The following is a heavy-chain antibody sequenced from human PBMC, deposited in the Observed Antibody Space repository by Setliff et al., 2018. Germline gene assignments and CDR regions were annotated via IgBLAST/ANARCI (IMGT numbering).Heavy chain of an antibody. CDR3: ARDQWVRSPPLYFSYSMDV. D-gene: IGHD5-12*01. V-gene: IGHV4-4*07. CDR2: KSTSGNT. Sequence: SETLSLTCTVSGGSIINSYYWSWIRQPAGEGLEWIGRKSTSGNTNYNPSLKSRVTVSLDTSKNQFSLKLTSMTAADTAVYYCARDQWVRSPPLYFSYSMDVWGQGTTVTVS. J-gene: IGHJ6*02. CDR1: GGSIINSYY.